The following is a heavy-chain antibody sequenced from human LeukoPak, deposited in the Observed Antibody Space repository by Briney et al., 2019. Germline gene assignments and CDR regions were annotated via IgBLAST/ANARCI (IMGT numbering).Heavy chain of an antibody. J-gene: IGHJ5*02. V-gene: IGHV1-2*02. CDR2: INPNSGGT. CDR1: GYTFTGYY. CDR3: ARERPGYCSSTCCSRKRHNNWFDP. D-gene: IGHD2-2*01. Sequence: GASVKVSCKASGYTFTGYYMHWVRQAPGQGLEWMGWINPNSGGTNYAQKFQGRVTMTRDTSISTAYMELSRLRSDDTAVYYCARERPGYCSSTCCSRKRHNNWFDPWGQGTLVTVSS.